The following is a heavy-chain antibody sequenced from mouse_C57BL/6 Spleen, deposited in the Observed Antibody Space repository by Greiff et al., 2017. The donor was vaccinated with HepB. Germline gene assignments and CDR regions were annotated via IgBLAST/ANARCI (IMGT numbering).Heavy chain of an antibody. D-gene: IGHD2-3*01. Sequence: VQLQQPGAELVKPGASVKLSCKASGYTFTSYWMHWVKQRPGRGLEWIGRIDPNRGGTKYNEKFKSKATLTVDKPSSTAYMQLSSLTSEDSAVYYCARSSGWLLLYFDYWGQGTTLTVSS. V-gene: IGHV1-72*01. J-gene: IGHJ2*01. CDR2: IDPNRGGT. CDR1: GYTFTSYW. CDR3: ARSSGWLLLYFDY.